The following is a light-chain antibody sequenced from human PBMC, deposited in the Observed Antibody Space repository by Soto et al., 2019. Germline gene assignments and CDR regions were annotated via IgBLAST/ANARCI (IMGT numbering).Light chain of an antibody. Sequence: IVLTQSPGTLSLSPGERATLSCRASQSVSSNYLAWHQQKPGQAPRLLIYGASTRATGIPVRFSGSGSGTDFTLTIHSLQSEDFAVYYCQQYGSSPVPFGQGTRLEIK. V-gene: IGKV3-20*01. CDR1: QSVSSNY. CDR3: QQYGSSPVP. J-gene: IGKJ5*01. CDR2: GAS.